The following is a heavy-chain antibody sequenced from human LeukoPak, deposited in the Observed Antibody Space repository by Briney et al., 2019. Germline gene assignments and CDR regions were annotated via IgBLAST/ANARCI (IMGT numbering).Heavy chain of an antibody. J-gene: IGHJ3*02. CDR1: GGSISSSSYY. D-gene: IGHD1-26*01. CDR2: IYYSGST. V-gene: IGHV4-39*07. Sequence: SGTLSLTCAVSGGSISSSSYYWGWIRQPPGKGLEWIGSIYYSGSTYYNPSLKSRVTISVDTSKNQFSLKLSSVTAADTAGDYWARDVQPIGGAPNGAFDIWGQGTMVTVSS. CDR3: ARDVQPIGGAPNGAFDI.